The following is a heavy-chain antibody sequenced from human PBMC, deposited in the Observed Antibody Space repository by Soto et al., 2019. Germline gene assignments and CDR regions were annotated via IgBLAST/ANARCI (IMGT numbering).Heavy chain of an antibody. Sequence: PSETLSLTCAVSGGSISSGGYSWSWIRQSPGKGLEWIGYIYHIGGTYYNPSLKSRVTISVDRSKNQFSLKLSSVTAADTAVYYCARVQARWGKGTLVTVSS. CDR2: IYHIGGT. CDR3: ARVQAR. CDR1: GGSISSGGYS. V-gene: IGHV4-30-2*06. J-gene: IGHJ4*02. D-gene: IGHD1-1*01.